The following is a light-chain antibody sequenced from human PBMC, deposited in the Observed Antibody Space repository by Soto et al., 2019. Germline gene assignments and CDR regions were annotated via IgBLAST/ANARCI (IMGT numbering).Light chain of an antibody. CDR2: GAS. Sequence: EIVMTQSPVTLSVSPGERATLSCRASQSVTNSYLAWYQQKPGQAPRLLIFGASTRAAGIPDRFSGSGSGTDFTLTISRLETEDFAVFYCQQYGTSEIIFGQGTRLEIK. J-gene: IGKJ5*01. CDR3: QQYGTSEII. CDR1: QSVTNSY. V-gene: IGKV3-20*01.